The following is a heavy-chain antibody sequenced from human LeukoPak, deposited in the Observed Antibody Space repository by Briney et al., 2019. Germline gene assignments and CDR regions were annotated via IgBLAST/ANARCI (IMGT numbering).Heavy chain of an antibody. D-gene: IGHD3-10*01. Sequence: GGSLRLSCAASGLTFTTYWMSWVRQAPEKGLEWVANIKEDGSEIHYVDSVKGRFTISRDNAEKSLYLQMNSLRAEDTAVYYCARSELGYNYYYMDVWGKGTTVTISS. J-gene: IGHJ6*03. V-gene: IGHV3-7*01. CDR2: IKEDGSEI. CDR3: ARSELGYNYYYMDV. CDR1: GLTFTTYW.